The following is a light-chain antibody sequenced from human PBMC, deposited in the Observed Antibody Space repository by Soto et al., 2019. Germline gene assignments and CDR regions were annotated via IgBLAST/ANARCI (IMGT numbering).Light chain of an antibody. CDR3: NSHTRSSTIVV. V-gene: IGLV2-14*01. CDR2: DVD. J-gene: IGLJ2*01. CDR1: SSDVGDYKY. Sequence: QSALTQPASVSGSPGQSITISCTGTSSDVGDYKYVSWYQHHPGKAPKLMIYDVDNRPSGVPNRFSGSKSGNTATLTISGLQPEDEADYYCNSHTRSSTIVVFGGGTKLTVL.